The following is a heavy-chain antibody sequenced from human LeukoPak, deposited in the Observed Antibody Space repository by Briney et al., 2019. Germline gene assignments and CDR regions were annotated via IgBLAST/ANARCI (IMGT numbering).Heavy chain of an antibody. J-gene: IGHJ4*02. Sequence: SETLSLTCTVSGGSISSSSYYWGWIRQPPGKGLEWIGSIYYSGSTYYNPSLKSRVTISVDTSKNQFSLKLSSVTAADTAVYYCASLSYNTYYYGSGSYQSFDYWGQGTLVTVSS. V-gene: IGHV4-39*01. CDR3: ASLSYNTYYYGSGSYQSFDY. CDR2: IYYSGST. CDR1: GGSISSSSYY. D-gene: IGHD3-10*01.